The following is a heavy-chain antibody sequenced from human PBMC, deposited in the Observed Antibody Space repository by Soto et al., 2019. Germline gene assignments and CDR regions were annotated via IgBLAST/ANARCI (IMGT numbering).Heavy chain of an antibody. D-gene: IGHD3-22*01. J-gene: IGHJ6*02. CDR3: ARDRVADKNYDSSVNDGMDV. CDR1: GFTLSSYS. V-gene: IGHV3-21*01. CDR2: ISSSSSYI. Sequence: PGGSLRLSCAASGFTLSSYSMNWVRQAPGKGLEWVSSISSSSSYIYYADSVKGRFTISRDNAKNSLYLQMNSLRAEDTAVYYCARDRVADKNYDSSVNDGMDVWGQGTTVTVSS.